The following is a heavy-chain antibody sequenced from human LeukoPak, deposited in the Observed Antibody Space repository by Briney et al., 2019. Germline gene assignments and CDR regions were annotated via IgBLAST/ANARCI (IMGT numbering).Heavy chain of an antibody. D-gene: IGHD2-15*01. CDR2: ISYDGSSK. CDR1: GFTFSTYA. J-gene: IGHJ4*02. CDR3: AKRNRVVVAARHFDY. Sequence: PGGSLRLSCAASGFTFSTYAMHWVRQAPGKGLEWVAVISYDGSSKYYADSVKGRFTISRDNSKNTLYLQMHSLRAEDTAVYYCAKRNRVVVAARHFDYWGQGTLVTVSS. V-gene: IGHV3-30*04.